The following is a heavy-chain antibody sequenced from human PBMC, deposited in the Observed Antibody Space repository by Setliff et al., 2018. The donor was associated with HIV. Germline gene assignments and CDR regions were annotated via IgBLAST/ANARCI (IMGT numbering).Heavy chain of an antibody. CDR1: GYTFTSYA. CDR3: ARTLDPGITMIVPLDY. J-gene: IGHJ4*02. CDR2: INTNTGNP. D-gene: IGHD3-22*01. V-gene: IGHV7-4-1*02. Sequence: ASVMVSCKASGYTFTSYAMNWVRQAPGQGLEWMGWINTNTGNPTYAQGFTGRFVFSLDTSVSTAYLQISSLKAEDTAVYYCARTLDPGITMIVPLDYWGQGTLVTVSS.